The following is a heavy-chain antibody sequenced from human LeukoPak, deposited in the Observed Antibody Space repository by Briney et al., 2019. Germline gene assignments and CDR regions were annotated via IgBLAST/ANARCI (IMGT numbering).Heavy chain of an antibody. D-gene: IGHD3-3*01. Sequence: GGSLRLSCAASGFSFRSAWMSWVRQAPGKGLEWVGRIKSTVDGGTTDFAGPLQRRVSISRNDSRNLLHLQLDDLRIEDTAVYYCTTLPQWGTIREVTIDYWGQGTLVTVSS. J-gene: IGHJ4*02. CDR3: TTLPQWGTIREVTIDY. CDR2: IKSTVDGGTT. V-gene: IGHV3-15*01. CDR1: GFSFRSAW.